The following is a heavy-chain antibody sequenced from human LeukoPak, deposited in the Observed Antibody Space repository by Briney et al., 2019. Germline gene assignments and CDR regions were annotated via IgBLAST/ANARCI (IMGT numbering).Heavy chain of an antibody. Sequence: SVKVSCKASGGTFSSYAISWVRQAPGQGLEWMGGIIPIFGTANYAQKFRGRVTITADESTSTAYMELSSLRSEDTAVYYCARDRRPYYYDSSGYSIDFDYWGQGTLVTVAS. CDR1: GGTFSSYA. V-gene: IGHV1-69*13. D-gene: IGHD3-22*01. CDR2: IIPIFGTA. CDR3: ARDRRPYYYDSSGYSIDFDY. J-gene: IGHJ4*02.